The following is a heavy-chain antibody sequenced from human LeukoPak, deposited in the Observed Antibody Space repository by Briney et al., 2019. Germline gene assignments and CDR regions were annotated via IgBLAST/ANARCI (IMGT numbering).Heavy chain of an antibody. Sequence: GASVKVSCKASGYTFTSDDINWVRQASGQGLEWMGWMNPSRGNTGYAQKFQGRITVARNTSINTAYMELSSLRSEDTAVYYCARGHYDILTGYYNLDYWGQGTLVTVSS. J-gene: IGHJ4*02. CDR2: MNPSRGNT. D-gene: IGHD3-9*01. CDR1: GYTFTSDD. V-gene: IGHV1-8*03. CDR3: ARGHYDILTGYYNLDY.